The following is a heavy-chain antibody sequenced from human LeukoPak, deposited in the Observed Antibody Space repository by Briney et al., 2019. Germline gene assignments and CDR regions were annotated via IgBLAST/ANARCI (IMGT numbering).Heavy chain of an antibody. D-gene: IGHD5-12*01. CDR1: GDSVSSNSAA. CDR2: TYYRSKWYN. CDR3: ARNSGYDLRLPFDY. Sequence: SQTLSLTCAISGDSVSSNSAAWNWIRQSPSRGLEWLGRTYYRSKWYNDYAVSVKSRIAINPDTSKNQFSLQLNSVTPEDTAVYYCARNSGYDLRLPFDYWGQGTLVTVSS. J-gene: IGHJ4*02. V-gene: IGHV6-1*01.